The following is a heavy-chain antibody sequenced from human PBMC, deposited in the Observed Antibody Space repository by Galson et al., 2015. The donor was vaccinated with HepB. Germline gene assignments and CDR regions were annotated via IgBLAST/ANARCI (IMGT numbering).Heavy chain of an antibody. D-gene: IGHD2-2*02. CDR1: GFTFSRYA. V-gene: IGHV3-33*08. CDR3: ARDRAPGVFVVVPAAIGMDV. Sequence: SLRLSCAASGFTFSRYAMHWVRQAPGKGLEWVAVIWYDGSNKYYADSVKGRFTISRDNSKNTLYLQMNSLRAEDTAVYYCARDRAPGVFVVVPAAIGMDVWGKGTTVTVSS. CDR2: IWYDGSNK. J-gene: IGHJ6*04.